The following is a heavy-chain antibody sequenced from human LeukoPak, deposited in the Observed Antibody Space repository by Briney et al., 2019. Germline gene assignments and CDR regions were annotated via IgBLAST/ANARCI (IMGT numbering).Heavy chain of an antibody. CDR1: GYTFTGYY. CDR3: AGDRSSSWYGGYFDY. D-gene: IGHD6-13*01. CDR2: INPNSGGT. V-gene: IGHV1-2*02. Sequence: GASVKVSCKASGYTFTGYYMHWVRQAPGQGLEWMGWINPNSGGTNYAQKFQGRVTMTRDTSISTAYMELSRLRSDDTAVYYCAGDRSSSWYGGYFDYWGQGTLVTVSS. J-gene: IGHJ4*02.